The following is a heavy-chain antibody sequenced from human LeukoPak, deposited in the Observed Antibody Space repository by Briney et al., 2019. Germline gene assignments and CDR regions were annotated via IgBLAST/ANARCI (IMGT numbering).Heavy chain of an antibody. CDR1: GFTFSSYS. D-gene: IGHD6-19*01. J-gene: IGHJ4*02. Sequence: GGSLRLSCAASGFTFSSYSMNWVRQAPGKGLEWVSAISGSGGSTYYADSVKGRFTISRDNSKNTLYLQMNSLRAEDTAVYYCAKGRVAGTDYWGQGTLVTVSS. V-gene: IGHV3-23*01. CDR3: AKGRVAGTDY. CDR2: ISGSGGST.